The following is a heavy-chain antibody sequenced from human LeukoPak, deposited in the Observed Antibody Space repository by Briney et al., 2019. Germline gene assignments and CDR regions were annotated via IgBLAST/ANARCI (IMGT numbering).Heavy chain of an antibody. CDR3: ALVSSSWGTYYFDS. D-gene: IGHD6-13*01. J-gene: IGHJ4*02. Sequence: SVKVSCKASGGTFSSYAISWVRQAPGQGLEWMGGIIPIFGTANYAQKFQGRVTITADKSTSTAYMEPSSLRSEDTAVYYCALVSSSWGTYYFDSWGQGTLVTVSS. CDR2: IIPIFGTA. CDR1: GGTFSSYA. V-gene: IGHV1-69*06.